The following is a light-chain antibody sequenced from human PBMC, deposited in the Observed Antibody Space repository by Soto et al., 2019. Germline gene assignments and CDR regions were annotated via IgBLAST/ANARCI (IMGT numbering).Light chain of an antibody. Sequence: EIVMTQSPATLSVSPGERATLSCRASQSVSSNLAWYQQKPGQAPRRLIYGASTRATGIPARFSGSGSGTEFTLTISSLQSEDFAVYYCQQYNNWPPERTFGPGTKVDIK. CDR1: QSVSSN. J-gene: IGKJ3*01. V-gene: IGKV3-15*01. CDR2: GAS. CDR3: QQYNNWPPERT.